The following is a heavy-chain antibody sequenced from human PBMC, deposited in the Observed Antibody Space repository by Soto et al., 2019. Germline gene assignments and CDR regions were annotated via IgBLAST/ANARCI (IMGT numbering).Heavy chain of an antibody. CDR1: GFTFSSYA. CDR2: ISYDGSNK. J-gene: IGHJ3*02. CDR3: AKGRGIAGASSFFAFDI. D-gene: IGHD6-13*01. V-gene: IGHV3-30*04. Sequence: GGSLRLSCAASGFTFSSYAMHWVRQAPGKGMEWVAVISYDGSNKYYADSVKSRFTISRDNSKNTLYLQMNSLSAEDSAVYYCAKGRGIAGASSFFAFDIWGQGTMVTVSS.